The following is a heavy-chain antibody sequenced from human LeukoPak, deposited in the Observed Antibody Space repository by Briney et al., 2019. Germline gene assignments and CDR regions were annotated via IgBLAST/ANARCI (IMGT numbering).Heavy chain of an antibody. CDR1: GGTFSSYA. V-gene: IGHV1-69*13. D-gene: IGHD3-10*01. CDR2: IIPIFGTA. CDR3: ARDYGSGSYSYNWFDP. J-gene: IGHJ5*02. Sequence: SVKVSCKASGGTFSSYAISWVRQAPGPGLEWMGGIIPIFGTANYAQKFQGRVTITADESTSTAYMELSSLRSEDTAVYYCARDYGSGSYSYNWFDPWGQGTLVTVSS.